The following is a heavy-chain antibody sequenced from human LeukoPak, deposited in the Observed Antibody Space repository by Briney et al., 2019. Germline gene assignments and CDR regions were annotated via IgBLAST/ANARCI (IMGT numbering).Heavy chain of an antibody. Sequence: SETLSLTCAVYGGSFSGYYWSWIRQPPGKGLEWIGEINHSGSTNYNPSLKSRVTISVDTSKNQFSLKLSSVTAADTAVYYCARRRYSSSWYPQYYFDYWGQGTLVTVSS. J-gene: IGHJ4*02. V-gene: IGHV4-34*01. CDR3: ARRRYSSSWYPQYYFDY. CDR2: INHSGST. D-gene: IGHD6-13*01. CDR1: GGSFSGYY.